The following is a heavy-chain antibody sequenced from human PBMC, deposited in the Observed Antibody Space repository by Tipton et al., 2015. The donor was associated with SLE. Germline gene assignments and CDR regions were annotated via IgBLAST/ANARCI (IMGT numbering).Heavy chain of an antibody. J-gene: IGHJ4*02. V-gene: IGHV4-59*12. D-gene: IGHD6-6*01. CDR2: IYYSGST. CDR1: GGSFSGYY. CDR3: ARVRRIAARLDN. Sequence: TLSLTCAVYGGSFSGYYWSWIRQPPGKGLEWIGYIYYSGSTNYNPSLKSRVTISVDTSKNQFSLKLSSVTAADTAVYYCARVRRIAARLDNWGQGTLVTVSS.